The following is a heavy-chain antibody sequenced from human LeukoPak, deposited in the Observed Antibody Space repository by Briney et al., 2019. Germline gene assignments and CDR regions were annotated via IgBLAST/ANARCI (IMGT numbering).Heavy chain of an antibody. V-gene: IGHV1-2*06. Sequence: ASVKVSCKASAYTFTGYFMHWVRQAPGQGLEGMGRINPNSGGTNYAQNFQCRVTMTRDTSISTAYMELSRLRSDDTAVYYCARVNNYYDSSGYLYYFDYWGQGTLVTVSS. CDR3: ARVNNYYDSSGYLYYFDY. J-gene: IGHJ4*02. CDR2: INPNSGGT. D-gene: IGHD3-22*01. CDR1: AYTFTGYF.